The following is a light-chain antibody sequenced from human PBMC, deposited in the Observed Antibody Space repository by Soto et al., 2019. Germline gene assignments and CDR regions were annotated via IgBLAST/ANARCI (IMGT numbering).Light chain of an antibody. Sequence: EIVLTQSPATLSLSPGERATLSCRASQSVSSHLAWYQQKPGQAPRLLIYDASNRATGIPARFSGSGSGTDFTLTISSLEPEDFAAYYCQQRSNWPLTFGGGTKVEIK. J-gene: IGKJ4*01. CDR1: QSVSSH. CDR3: QQRSNWPLT. V-gene: IGKV3-11*01. CDR2: DAS.